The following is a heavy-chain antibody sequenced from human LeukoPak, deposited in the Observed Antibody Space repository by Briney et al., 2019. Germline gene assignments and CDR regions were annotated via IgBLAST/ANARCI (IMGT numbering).Heavy chain of an antibody. CDR3: AKGSSWSPGYFDY. CDR1: GFVFDDYA. CDR2: IGWNSGNI. J-gene: IGHJ4*02. V-gene: IGHV3-9*01. Sequence: GRSLRLSCTASGFVFDDYAMHWVRQAPGKGLEWVSGIGWNSGNIGYADSVKGRFTISRDNSKNTLYLQMNSLRAEDTAVYYCAKGSSWSPGYFDYWGQGTLVTVSS. D-gene: IGHD6-13*01.